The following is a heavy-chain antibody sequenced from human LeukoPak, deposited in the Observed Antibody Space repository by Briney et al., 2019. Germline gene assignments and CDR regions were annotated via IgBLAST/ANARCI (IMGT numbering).Heavy chain of an antibody. CDR1: GDILSKYG. CDR2: ITPISDPP. V-gene: IGHV1-69*05. CDR3: AVPSVYYYYMDV. J-gene: IGHJ6*03. Sequence: SVKVSCKAPGDILSKYGISWVRQAPGQGLEWMGGITPISDPPSYAQNFQGRLTITTDESTSTFYMELSSLKFDDSAVYFCAVPSVYYYYMDVWGKGTTVTVSS.